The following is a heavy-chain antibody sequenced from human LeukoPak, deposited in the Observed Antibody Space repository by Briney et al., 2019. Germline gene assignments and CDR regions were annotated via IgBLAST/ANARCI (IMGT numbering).Heavy chain of an antibody. Sequence: GGSLRLSCAASGFTFSSYGMRWARQAPGKGLQWVTFIRYDGSDKYYADSVKGRFTISRDNSKNTLYLQMNSLRAEDTAVYYCAKTGIQLWSTSYYYYVDVWGKGTTVTVSS. CDR2: IRYDGSDK. V-gene: IGHV3-30*02. CDR1: GFTFSSYG. D-gene: IGHD5-18*01. CDR3: AKTGIQLWSTSYYYYVDV. J-gene: IGHJ6*03.